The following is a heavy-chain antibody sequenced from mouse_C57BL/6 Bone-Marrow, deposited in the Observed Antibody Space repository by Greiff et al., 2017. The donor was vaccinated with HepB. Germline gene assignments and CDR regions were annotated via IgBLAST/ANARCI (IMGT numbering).Heavy chain of an antibody. V-gene: IGHV14-4*01. CDR2: IDPENGDT. Sequence: VQLKESGAELVRPGASVKLSCTASGFNIKDDYMHWVKQRPEQGLEWIGRIDPENGDTEYASKFQGKATITADTSSNTAYLQLSSLTSEDTAVYYCTISYWYFDVWGTGTTVTVSS. CDR1: GFNIKDDY. J-gene: IGHJ1*03. CDR3: TISYWYFDV.